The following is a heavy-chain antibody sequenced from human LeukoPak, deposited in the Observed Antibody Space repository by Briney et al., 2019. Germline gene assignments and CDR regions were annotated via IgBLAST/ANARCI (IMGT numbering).Heavy chain of an antibody. D-gene: IGHD6-19*01. CDR1: GGTFSSYA. Sequence: ASVKVSCKASGGTFSSYAISWVRQAPGQGLEWMGGIIPIFGTANYAQKFQGRVTITADESTSTAYMELSSLRSEDTAVYYCATFTNSGWYRHFDYWGQGTLVTVSS. CDR2: IIPIFGTA. CDR3: ATFTNSGWYRHFDY. V-gene: IGHV1-69*13. J-gene: IGHJ4*02.